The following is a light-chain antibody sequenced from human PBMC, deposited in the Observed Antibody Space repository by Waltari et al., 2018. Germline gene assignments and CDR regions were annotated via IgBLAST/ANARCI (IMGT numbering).Light chain of an antibody. CDR1: QGISSY. V-gene: IGKV1-16*01. J-gene: IGKJ1*01. CDR3: QQYNSAPWT. CDR2: YAS. Sequence: DIQMTQSPSSLSASVGDTVTITCRASQGISSYLAWYHQKPGKAPKPLIYYASNLETGVPLMFSGSGSGTEFTLSISSLQPEDFATYYCQQYNSAPWTFGQGTKVEIK.